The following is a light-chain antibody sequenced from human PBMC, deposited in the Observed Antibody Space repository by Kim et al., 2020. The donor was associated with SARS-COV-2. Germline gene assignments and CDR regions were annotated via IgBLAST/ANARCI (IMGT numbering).Light chain of an antibody. CDR3: QVWDSRNWV. Sequence: SYELTQPLSVSVALGQTARITCGGNNIGSKNVHWYQQTPGQAPVLVIYRDSNRPSGIPELSSVSNSGKTVTLTISRAQAGEEAEYYCQVWDSRNWVFGGGTKRTVL. CDR1: NIGSKN. CDR2: RDS. V-gene: IGLV3-9*01. J-gene: IGLJ3*02.